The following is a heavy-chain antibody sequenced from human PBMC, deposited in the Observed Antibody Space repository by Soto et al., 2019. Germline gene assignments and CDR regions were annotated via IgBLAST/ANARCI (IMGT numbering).Heavy chain of an antibody. V-gene: IGHV4-34*01. J-gene: IGHJ4*02. CDR2: INHSGST. CDR3: ARVSSGWYETGDY. CDR1: GGSFSGYY. Sequence: KTSETLSLTCAVYGGSFSGYYWSWIRQPPGKGLEWIGEINHSGSTNYNPSLKSRVTISVDTSKNQFSLKLSSVTAADTAVYYCARVSSGWYETGDYWAQGTLVTVSS. D-gene: IGHD6-19*01.